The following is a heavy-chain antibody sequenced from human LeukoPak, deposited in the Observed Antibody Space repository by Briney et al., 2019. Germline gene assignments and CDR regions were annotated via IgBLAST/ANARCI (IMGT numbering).Heavy chain of an antibody. J-gene: IGHJ4*02. V-gene: IGHV3-7*01. Sequence: PGGSLRLSCAASGLSFSDFRMSWVRQAPGKGLEWVAIIKQDGSENYYLDSVKGRFTISRDNTKNSLYLQMNSLRAEDTAVYYCARASANYWGQGTLVTVSS. CDR3: ARASANY. D-gene: IGHD3-3*01. CDR2: IKQDGSEN. CDR1: GLSFSDFR.